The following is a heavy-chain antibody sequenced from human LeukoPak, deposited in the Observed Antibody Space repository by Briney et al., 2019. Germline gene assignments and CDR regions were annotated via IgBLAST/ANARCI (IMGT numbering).Heavy chain of an antibody. CDR2: ISGSSSHI. CDR1: GFTFSSYA. D-gene: IGHD2-15*01. J-gene: IGHJ4*02. CDR3: VRGYCSGGSCYSLIGY. Sequence: GGSLRLSCAASGFTFSSYAMNWVRQAPGEGLEWVSFISGSSSHIYYADSVKGRFTISRDNAKNSLYLQMNSLRAGDTAVYSCVRGYCSGGSCYSLIGYWGQGTLVTVSS. V-gene: IGHV3-21*01.